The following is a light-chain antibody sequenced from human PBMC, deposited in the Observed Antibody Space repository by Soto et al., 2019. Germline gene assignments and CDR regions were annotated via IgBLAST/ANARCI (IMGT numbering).Light chain of an antibody. CDR1: QGIGSA. CDR2: DAS. J-gene: IGKJ2*01. Sequence: QLTQSPSSLSASVGDKVAITCRASQGIGSALAWYQQKAGKAPELLIYDASRLESGVPARFSGSGSGTDFTLTISSLQPEDFATYYCQQFSTYPVTFGQGTKLEI. V-gene: IGKV1-13*02. CDR3: QQFSTYPVT.